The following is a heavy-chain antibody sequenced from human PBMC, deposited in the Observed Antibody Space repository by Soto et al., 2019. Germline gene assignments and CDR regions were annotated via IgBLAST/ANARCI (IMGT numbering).Heavy chain of an antibody. CDR1: GGSISNYY. Sequence: QVPLQESGPGLVKPSETLSLSCTVSGGSISNYYWSWFRQTPGKGLEWIGYVHDIWGSNYNPSLKILVAISLDTSKSQFSLKLTSVTATDTAVYYCARQGFGALHGIVDVWGQGTKVTVSS. D-gene: IGHD3-10*01. V-gene: IGHV4-59*08. CDR2: VHDIWGS. J-gene: IGHJ6*02. CDR3: ARQGFGALHGIVDV.